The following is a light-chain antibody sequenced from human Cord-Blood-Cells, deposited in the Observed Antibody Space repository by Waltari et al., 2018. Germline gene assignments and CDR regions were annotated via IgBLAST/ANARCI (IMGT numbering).Light chain of an antibody. CDR1: QSLLHSNGYNY. V-gene: IGKV2-28*01. J-gene: IGKJ2*01. CDR2: LGS. CDR3: MQALQTPYT. Sequence: DIVMTQSPLSLLVTPGEPASISFRSSQSLLHSNGYNYLDWYLQKPGQSPQLLIYLGSNRASGVPDRFSGSGSGTDFTLKISRVEAEDVGVYYCMQALQTPYTFGQGTKLEIK.